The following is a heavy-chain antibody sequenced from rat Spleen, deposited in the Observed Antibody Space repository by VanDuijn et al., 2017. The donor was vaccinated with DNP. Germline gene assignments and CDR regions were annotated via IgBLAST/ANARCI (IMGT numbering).Heavy chain of an antibody. J-gene: IGHJ4*01. CDR1: GFTFSDYY. Sequence: EVQLVASGGGLVQPGRSLKLSCAVSGFTFSDYYMAWVRQAPAKGLEWVATISYNGGTPYYRDSVKGRFTISRDNAQSTLYLQMDSLRSEDTATYYCARHRTIMPYYYAMDAWGQGASVTVSS. D-gene: IGHD1-12*01. V-gene: IGHV5-29*01. CDR3: ARHRTIMPYYYAMDA. CDR2: ISYNGGTP.